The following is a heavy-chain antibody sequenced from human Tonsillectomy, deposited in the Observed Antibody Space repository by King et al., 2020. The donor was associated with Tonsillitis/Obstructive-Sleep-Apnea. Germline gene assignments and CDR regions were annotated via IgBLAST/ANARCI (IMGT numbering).Heavy chain of an antibody. CDR2: INPKSGAT. Sequence: VQLVQSGAEVKKPGASVKVSCKASGYTLTDYYMHWVRQAPGQGLEWMGRINPKSGATEYDQKFQGRVTMTRDTSTSTAYMELSRLTSDDTAVYYCARDRGKSVAVAYYSMDVWGKGTTVTVSS. CDR1: GYTLTDYY. V-gene: IGHV1-2*06. J-gene: IGHJ6*03. CDR3: ARDRGKSVAVAYYSMDV. D-gene: IGHD6-19*01.